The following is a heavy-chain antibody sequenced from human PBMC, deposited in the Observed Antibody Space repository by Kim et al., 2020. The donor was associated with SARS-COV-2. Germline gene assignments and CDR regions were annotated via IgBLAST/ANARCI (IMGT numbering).Heavy chain of an antibody. CDR3: ARARSGGGSRSGAFDI. CDR2: IRTAGDP. CDR1: GFTFSSYD. D-gene: IGHD2-15*01. V-gene: IGHV3-13*05. J-gene: IGHJ3*02. Sequence: GGSLRLSCAASGFTFSSYDMHWVRQATGKGLEWVSAIRTAGDPYYPGSVKGRFTISRENAKNSLYLQMNSLRAGDTAVYYCARARSGGGSRSGAFDIWGQGTMVTVSS.